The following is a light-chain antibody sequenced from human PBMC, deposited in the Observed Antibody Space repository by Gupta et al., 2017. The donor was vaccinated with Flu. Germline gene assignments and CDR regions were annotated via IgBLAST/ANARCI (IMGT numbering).Light chain of an antibody. CDR1: SNDVGGSNR. CDR2: AVT. V-gene: IGLV2-11*01. J-gene: IGLJ1*01. Sequence: QSAPTQPRSVSGSPGQSVTISCTGSSNDVGGSNRVSWYQQRPGKAPKLLLYAVTERPSGVPDRCSGSKSGNTASLTISGLQADDEADYYCYSYAGRVTWVFGTGTTVTVL. CDR3: YSYAGRVTWV.